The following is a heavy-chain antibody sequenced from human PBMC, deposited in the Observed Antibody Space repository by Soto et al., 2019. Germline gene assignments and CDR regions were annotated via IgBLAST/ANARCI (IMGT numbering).Heavy chain of an antibody. J-gene: IGHJ6*03. CDR2: IYFSGST. V-gene: IGHV4-31*11. D-gene: IGHD6-13*01. CDR3: ASDSHSQQPNHRWGGGYTDV. CDR1: GGSISNGGYY. Sequence: QLQLQESGPGLVKPAQTLSLTCAVSGGSISNGGYYWSWIRQHPGKGLEWIGSIYFSGSTYYNPSLKSRVTSSVATPKIQFSMKLNSVTAADTAVYYCASDSHSQQPNHRWGGGYTDVWGKGTTVTVSS.